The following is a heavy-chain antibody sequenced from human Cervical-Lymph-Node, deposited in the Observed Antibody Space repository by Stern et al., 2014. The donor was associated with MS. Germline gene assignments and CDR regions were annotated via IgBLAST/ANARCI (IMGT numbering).Heavy chain of an antibody. CDR2: VHYTGSI. CDR1: GGSIHSDY. Sequence: VQLVESGPSLVKPSETLSLTCGVSGGSIHSDYWSWVRQPPGMGLEWIGYVHYTGSINYNSSLERRLTISVDRAQNQFSLKLTSVTPADTAVYYCARVENCGGSCYPPRSFDLWGQGILVTVSS. V-gene: IGHV4-59*01. CDR3: ARVENCGGSCYPPRSFDL. J-gene: IGHJ4*02. D-gene: IGHD2-21*01.